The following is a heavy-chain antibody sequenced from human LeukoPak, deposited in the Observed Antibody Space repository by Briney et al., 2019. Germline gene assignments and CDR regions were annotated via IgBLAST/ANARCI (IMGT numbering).Heavy chain of an antibody. CDR1: GFTFSSYA. J-gene: IGHJ5*02. V-gene: IGHV3-30-3*01. CDR3: AREASRNWFDP. Sequence: GRSLRLSCAASGFTFSSYAMHWVRQAPGKGLEWVAVISYDGSNKYYADSVKGRFTISRDNSKNTLYLQMNSLRAEDTAVYYCAREASRNWFDPWGQGTLVTVSS. CDR2: ISYDGSNK.